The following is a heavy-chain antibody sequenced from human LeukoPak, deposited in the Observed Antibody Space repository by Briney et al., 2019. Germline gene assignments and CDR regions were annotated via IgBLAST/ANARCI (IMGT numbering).Heavy chain of an antibody. Sequence: TGGSLRLSCAASGFTFSSYSMNWVRQAPGKGLEWVSAISSSGGATYYAASVKGRFTISRDMSKNTVFLQMNSLRVEDMAVYYCARQIGYCSEGSCYFDYWGQGTLVTVSS. V-gene: IGHV3-23*01. CDR1: GFTFSSYS. CDR3: ARQIGYCSEGSCYFDY. D-gene: IGHD2-15*01. CDR2: ISSSGGAT. J-gene: IGHJ4*02.